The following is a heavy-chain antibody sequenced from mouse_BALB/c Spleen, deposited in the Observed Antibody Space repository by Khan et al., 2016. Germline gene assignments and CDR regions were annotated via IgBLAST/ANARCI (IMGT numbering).Heavy chain of an antibody. CDR3: GRYDGYCYGAMVY. V-gene: IGHV3-8*02. D-gene: IGHD2-3*01. Sequence: EVQLQESGPSLVKPSPTLSLTCSVTGDSITSGYWNWIRKFPGNKLEYMGYISYSGSTSYNPSLQSRISITPDTSKNQNSLKLHSVTTYDTATYSWGRYDGYCYGAMVYGGQATSITVSS. J-gene: IGHJ4*01. CDR2: ISYSGST. CDR1: GDSITSGY.